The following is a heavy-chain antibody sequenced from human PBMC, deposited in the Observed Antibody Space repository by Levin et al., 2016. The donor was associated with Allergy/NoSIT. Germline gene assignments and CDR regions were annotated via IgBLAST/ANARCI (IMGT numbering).Heavy chain of an antibody. D-gene: IGHD3-10*01. J-gene: IGHJ6*02. CDR3: AKFAALMWLGAGDSQGMDV. V-gene: IGHV7-4-1*02. CDR2: INTNNGNP. Sequence: WVRQAPGQGLEWMGWINTNNGNPAYAPGFTGRFVFSLDTSASTAYLQISSLRAEDTAVYYCAKFAALMWLGAGDSQGMDVWGQGTTVTVSS.